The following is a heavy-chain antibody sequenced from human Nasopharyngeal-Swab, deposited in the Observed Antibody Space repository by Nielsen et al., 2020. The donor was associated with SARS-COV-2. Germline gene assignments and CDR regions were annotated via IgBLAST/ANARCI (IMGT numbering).Heavy chain of an antibody. CDR3: ATTSARSLWPWQITGGYFDY. CDR1: GRSTSSSSYY. J-gene: IGHJ4*02. Sequence: SETLSPTCTLSGRSTSSSSYYWGWIRQPPGKGLEWIGSIYYSGSTYYNPPLKSRVTISVDTSKNQFTLKLSSVTAADTAVYYCATTSARSLWPWQITGGYFDYWGQGTLVTVSS. D-gene: IGHD2-2*01. CDR2: IYYSGST. V-gene: IGHV4-39*06.